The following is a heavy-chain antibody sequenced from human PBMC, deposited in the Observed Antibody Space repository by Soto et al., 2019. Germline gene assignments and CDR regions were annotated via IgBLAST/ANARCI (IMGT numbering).Heavy chain of an antibody. Sequence: GGSLRLSCAASGFTFSDYYMSWIRQAPGKGLEWVSYISSSGSTIYYADSVKGRFTISRDNAKNSLYLQMNSLRAEDTAVYYCARDYSGYDYRVLGYYYYMDVWGKGTTVTVSS. CDR2: ISSSGSTI. CDR1: GFTFSDYY. CDR3: ARDYSGYDYRVLGYYYYMDV. D-gene: IGHD5-12*01. V-gene: IGHV3-11*01. J-gene: IGHJ6*03.